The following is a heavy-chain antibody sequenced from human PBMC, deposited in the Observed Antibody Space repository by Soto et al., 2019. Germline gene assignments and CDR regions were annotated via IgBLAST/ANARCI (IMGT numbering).Heavy chain of an antibody. D-gene: IGHD6-13*01. Sequence: PSETLSLTCAVSGYSISSGYYWGWIRQPPGKGLEWIGSIYHSGSTYYNPSLKSRVTISVDTSKNQFSLKLSSVTAADTAVYYCARLYSSSWYIFDYWGQGTLVTVSS. CDR2: IYHSGST. CDR1: GYSISSGYY. J-gene: IGHJ4*02. CDR3: ARLYSSSWYIFDY. V-gene: IGHV4-38-2*01.